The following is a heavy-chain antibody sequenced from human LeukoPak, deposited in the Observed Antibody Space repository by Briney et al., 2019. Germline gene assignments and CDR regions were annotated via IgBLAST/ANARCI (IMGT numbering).Heavy chain of an antibody. CDR3: ARDFSSIAAAGTGGDY. Sequence: GGSLRLSCAASGFTFSDYYMSWIRQAPGKGLERVSYISSSSSYTNYADSVKGRFTISRDNAKNSLYLQMNSLRAEDTAVYYCARDFSSIAAAGTGGDYWGQGTLVTVSS. J-gene: IGHJ4*02. D-gene: IGHD6-13*01. V-gene: IGHV3-11*05. CDR2: ISSSSSYT. CDR1: GFTFSDYY.